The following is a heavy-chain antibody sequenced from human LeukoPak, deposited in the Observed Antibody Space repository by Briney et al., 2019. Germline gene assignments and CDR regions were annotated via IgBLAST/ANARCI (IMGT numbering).Heavy chain of an antibody. D-gene: IGHD3-22*01. V-gene: IGHV3-23*01. Sequence: GGSLRLSCAASGFTFSSYAMSWVRQAPGKGLEWVSVISGSGGNTHYADSVKGRFTVSRDNSKDTLFLQMNSLRAEDTAVYYCARNYYYDSSGYFDYWGQGTLVTVSS. CDR3: ARNYYYDSSGYFDY. CDR1: GFTFSSYA. J-gene: IGHJ4*02. CDR2: ISGSGGNT.